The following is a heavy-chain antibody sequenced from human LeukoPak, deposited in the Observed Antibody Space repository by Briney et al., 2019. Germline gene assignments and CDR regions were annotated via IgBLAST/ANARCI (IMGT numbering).Heavy chain of an antibody. V-gene: IGHV3-74*01. CDR2: INSDGSKT. CDR1: GLTSSSYW. J-gene: IGHJ4*02. Sequence: GGSLRLSCVASGLTSSSYWMHWVRQAPGKGLVWVSRINSDGSKTWYADSVKGRFTMSRDNAKNTLYLQMNSLRAEDTAAYYCARARAAAGTVIQDWGQGILVTVSS. D-gene: IGHD6-13*01. CDR3: ARARAAAGTVIQD.